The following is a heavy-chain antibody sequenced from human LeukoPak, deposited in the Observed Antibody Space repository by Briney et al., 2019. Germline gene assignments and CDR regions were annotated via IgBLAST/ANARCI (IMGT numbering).Heavy chain of an antibody. J-gene: IGHJ4*02. CDR3: ARSRLWFGELLRFYYFDY. CDR1: GGSFSGYY. V-gene: IGHV4-34*01. CDR2: INHSGST. D-gene: IGHD3-10*01. Sequence: SETLSLTCAVYGGSFSGYYWSWIRQPPGKGLEWIGEINHSGSTNYNPSLKSRVTISVDTSKNQFSLKLSSVTAADTAVYYCARSRLWFGELLRFYYFDYWGQGTLLTVSS.